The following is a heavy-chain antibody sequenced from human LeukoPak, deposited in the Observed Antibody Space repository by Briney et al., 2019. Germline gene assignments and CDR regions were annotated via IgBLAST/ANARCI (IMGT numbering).Heavy chain of an antibody. D-gene: IGHD3-16*02. V-gene: IGHV3-23*01. CDR1: GFTFSSYP. Sequence: PGGSLRLSCAASGFTFSSYPMSWVRQAPGKGLEWVSLISASGVWIYCADSVKGRFNNCRDDAKKTLYLQMNSLRADDTAIYYFAKAVVNVYYYGMDVWGQGTTVTVSS. CDR2: ISASGVWI. J-gene: IGHJ6*02. CDR3: AKAVVNVYYYGMDV.